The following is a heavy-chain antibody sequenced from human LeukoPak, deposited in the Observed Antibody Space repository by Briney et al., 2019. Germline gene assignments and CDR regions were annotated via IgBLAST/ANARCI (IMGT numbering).Heavy chain of an antibody. J-gene: IGHJ4*02. CDR1: GFTVSNNF. Sequence: GGSLRLSCAASGFTVSNNFVSWVRQAPGKGLEWVSVIYSGGATYYADSVKGRFTISRHNSENTLYLQMHSLRTEDTAVYYCATWRRVATVWSDYWAQGTLVTVSS. D-gene: IGHD1-1*01. CDR3: ATWRRVATVWSDY. V-gene: IGHV3-53*04. CDR2: IYSGGAT.